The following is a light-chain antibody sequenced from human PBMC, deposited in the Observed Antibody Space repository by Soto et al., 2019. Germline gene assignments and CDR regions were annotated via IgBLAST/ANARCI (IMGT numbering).Light chain of an antibody. Sequence: QSALTQPASVSGSPGQSITISCTGTSSDVGGYNSVSWYQQYPGKAPKFMIYEVSDRPSGVSNRFSGSKSGNTASLTISGLQAEDEAAYYCSSYTSSSTLIFGGGTKVTVL. CDR2: EVS. J-gene: IGLJ2*01. CDR3: SSYTSSSTLI. CDR1: SSDVGGYNS. V-gene: IGLV2-14*01.